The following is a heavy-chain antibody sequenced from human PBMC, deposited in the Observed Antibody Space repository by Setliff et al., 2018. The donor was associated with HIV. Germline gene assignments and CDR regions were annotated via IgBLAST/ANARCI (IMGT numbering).Heavy chain of an antibody. J-gene: IGHJ5*02. D-gene: IGHD6-13*01. Sequence: TGGSLRLSCAASGFTFSSFAMNWVRQAPGEGLEWIAYNDLDSRAIYYSGSVRGRFTISRDNARDSLYLQMNSLRAEDTAVYYCARDSGASAGANWFDPWGQGTLVTVSS. CDR1: GFTFSSFA. CDR3: ARDSGASAGANWFDP. V-gene: IGHV3-48*04. CDR2: NDLDSRAI.